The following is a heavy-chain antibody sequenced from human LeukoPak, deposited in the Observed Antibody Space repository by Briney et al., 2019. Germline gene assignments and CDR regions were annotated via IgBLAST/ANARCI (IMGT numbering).Heavy chain of an antibody. CDR1: GGSISSSSYY. J-gene: IGHJ4*02. CDR2: IYYSGST. Sequence: PSETLSLTCTVSGGSISSSSYYWGWIRQPPGKGLEWIGSIYYSGSTYYNPSLKSRVTISVDTSKNQFSLKLSSVTAADTAVYYCARGGKYYDYVWGSYRYRWNGENFDYWGQGTLVTVSS. D-gene: IGHD3-16*02. V-gene: IGHV4-39*07. CDR3: ARGGKYYDYVWGSYRYRWNGENFDY.